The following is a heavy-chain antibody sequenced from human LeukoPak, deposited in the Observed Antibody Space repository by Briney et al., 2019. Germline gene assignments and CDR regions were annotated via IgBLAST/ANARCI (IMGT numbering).Heavy chain of an antibody. CDR2: IYYTGST. V-gene: IGHV4-39*07. D-gene: IGHD2-21*02. J-gene: IGHJ4*02. Sequence: SETLSLTCTVSGGSITNSGYYWGWVRQPPGKGLEWIASIYYTGSTYYNPSLKSRVTISLDASKKQFSLKLSSVTAADTAVYYCAKVTASGFFDYWGQGTLVTVSS. CDR3: AKVTASGFFDY. CDR1: GGSITNSGYY.